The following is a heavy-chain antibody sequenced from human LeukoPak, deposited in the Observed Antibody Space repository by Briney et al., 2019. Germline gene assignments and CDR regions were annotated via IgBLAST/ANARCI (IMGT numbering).Heavy chain of an antibody. CDR2: INSDGSST. CDR3: ARRGIAVAGLQVNGFDI. D-gene: IGHD6-19*01. V-gene: IGHV3-74*01. J-gene: IGHJ3*02. CDR1: GFTFSSYW. Sequence: GGSLRLSCAASGFTFSSYWMHWVRQAPGQGLVLVSRINSDGSSTSYADSVKGRFTISRDNAENTLYLQMNSLRAEDTAVYYCARRGIAVAGLQVNGFDIWGQGTMVTVSS.